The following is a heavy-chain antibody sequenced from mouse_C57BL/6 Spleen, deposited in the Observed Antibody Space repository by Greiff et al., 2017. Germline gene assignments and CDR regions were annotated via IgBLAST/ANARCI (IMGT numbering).Heavy chain of an antibody. V-gene: IGHV2-2*01. CDR1: GFSLTSYG. Sequence: QVQLQQSGPGLVQPSQSLSITCTVSGFSLTSYGVHWVRQSPGKGLEWLGVIWSGGNTDYNAAFISRLSISKDNSKSQVFFKMNSLQADDTAIYYCARKDAMDYWGQGTSVTVSS. J-gene: IGHJ4*01. CDR3: ARKDAMDY. CDR2: IWSGGNT.